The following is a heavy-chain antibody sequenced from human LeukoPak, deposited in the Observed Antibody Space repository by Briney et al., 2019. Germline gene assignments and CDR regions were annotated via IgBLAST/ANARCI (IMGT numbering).Heavy chain of an antibody. Sequence: PGRSLRLSCAASGFTFDDYAMHWVRQAPGKGLEWVSGISWNSGSIGYADSVKGRFTISRDNAKNSLYLQMNSLRAEDTALYYCAKGIAAAGGFDYWGQGTLVTYSS. CDR1: GFTFDDYA. J-gene: IGHJ4*02. V-gene: IGHV3-9*01. CDR3: AKGIAAAGGFDY. D-gene: IGHD6-13*01. CDR2: ISWNSGSI.